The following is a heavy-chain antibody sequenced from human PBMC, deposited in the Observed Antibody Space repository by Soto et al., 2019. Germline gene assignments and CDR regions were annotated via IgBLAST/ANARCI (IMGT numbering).Heavy chain of an antibody. CDR1: GGSISVEHYH. J-gene: IGHJ6*02. CDR2: IHYSGSV. D-gene: IGHD4-17*01. V-gene: IGHV4-30-4*01. Sequence: SETLSLTCTVSGGSISVEHYHWTWIRQPPGKGLEWIGYIHYSGSVYYNPSLQSRLSMSVDTSKNLFSLKLASVTAADTAVYFCVREDDGDDRDYYGLDVWGQGTTVTVSS. CDR3: VREDDGDDRDYYGLDV.